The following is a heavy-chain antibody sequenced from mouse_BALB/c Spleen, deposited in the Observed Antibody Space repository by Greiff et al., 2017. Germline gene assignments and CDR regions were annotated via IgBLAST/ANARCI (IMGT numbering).Heavy chain of an antibody. CDR2: IDPYNGGT. J-gene: IGHJ1*01. D-gene: IGHD2-4*01. CDR1: GYAFTSYN. CDR3: ARPMITTVWYFDV. V-gene: IGHV1S135*01. Sequence: VQLKESGPELVKPGASVKVSCKASGYAFTSYNMYWVKQSHGKSLEWIGYIDPYNGGTSYNQKFKGKATLTVDKSSSTAYMHLNSLTSEDSAVYYCARPMITTVWYFDVWGAGTTVTVSS.